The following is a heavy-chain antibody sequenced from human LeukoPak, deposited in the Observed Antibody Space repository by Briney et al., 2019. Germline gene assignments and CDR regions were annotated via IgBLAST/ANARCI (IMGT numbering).Heavy chain of an antibody. CDR1: GGSIGSNSYY. Sequence: ASETLSLTCTVSGGSIGSNSYYWGWIRQPPGKGLEWIGSIYYSGSTYYNPSLKSRVTISVDTSKNQFSLKLSSVTAADTAVYYCARHFRTASYGYGDYWGQGTLVTVSS. V-gene: IGHV4-39*01. CDR2: IYYSGST. CDR3: ARHFRTASYGYGDY. J-gene: IGHJ4*02. D-gene: IGHD5-18*01.